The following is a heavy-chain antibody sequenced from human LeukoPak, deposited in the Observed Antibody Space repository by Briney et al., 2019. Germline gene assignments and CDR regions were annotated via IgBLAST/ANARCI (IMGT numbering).Heavy chain of an antibody. Sequence: GGFLRLSCAASGFTVSSNYMSWVRQAPGKGLEWVSVIYSGGSTYYADSVKGRFTISRHNSKNTLYLQMNSLRAEDTAVYYCAREDRYGSGSFDYWGQGTLVTVSS. J-gene: IGHJ4*02. CDR3: AREDRYGSGSFDY. D-gene: IGHD3-10*01. V-gene: IGHV3-53*04. CDR2: IYSGGST. CDR1: GFTVSSNY.